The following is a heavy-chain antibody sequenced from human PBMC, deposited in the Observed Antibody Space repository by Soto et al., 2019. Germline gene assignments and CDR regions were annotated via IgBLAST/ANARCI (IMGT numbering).Heavy chain of an antibody. CDR2: ISGSGSGT. V-gene: IGHV3-23*01. J-gene: IGHJ4*02. CDR1: GFTFSSYS. CDR3: ARGLRDFDWRLPFGY. Sequence: GGSLRLSCAASGFTFSSYSIYWVRQAPGKGLEWVSGISGSGSGTYYADSVKGRFTISRDNSKNTLYLQMNSLRAEDTAVYYCARGLRDFDWRLPFGYWGQGTLVTVSS. D-gene: IGHD3-9*01.